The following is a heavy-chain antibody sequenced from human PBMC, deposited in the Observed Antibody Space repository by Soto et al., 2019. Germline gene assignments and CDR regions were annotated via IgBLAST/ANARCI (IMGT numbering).Heavy chain of an antibody. V-gene: IGHV4-59*01. Sequence: PSETLSLTCVVSGDTIGSYYWSWIRQPPGKGLEWIGYIYFTGSTNYNPSLKSRVTISVDTSKNQFSLKLSSVTAADTAVYYCARGSCSSASCYTGDYWGQGTLVTVSS. J-gene: IGHJ4*02. CDR2: IYFTGST. D-gene: IGHD2-2*02. CDR3: ARGSCSSASCYTGDY. CDR1: GDTIGSYY.